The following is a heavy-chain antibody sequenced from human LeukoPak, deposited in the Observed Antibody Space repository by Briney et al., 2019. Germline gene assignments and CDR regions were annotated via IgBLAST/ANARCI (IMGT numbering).Heavy chain of an antibody. Sequence: GASVKVSCKASGYTFTSYGISWVRQAPGQGLEWMGWISAYNGNTNYAQKLQGRVTMTTDTSTSTAYMELRSLRSDDTAVYYCARDPDLVAHSYYYMDFWGQGTTVTVSS. CDR3: ARDPDLVAHSYYYMDF. CDR1: GYTFTSYG. CDR2: ISAYNGNT. D-gene: IGHD5-12*01. J-gene: IGHJ6*03. V-gene: IGHV1-18*01.